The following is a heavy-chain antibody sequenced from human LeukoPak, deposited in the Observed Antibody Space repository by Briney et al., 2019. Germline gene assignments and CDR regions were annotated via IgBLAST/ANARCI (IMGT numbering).Heavy chain of an antibody. Sequence: GSVNVSCKASGYTFTGYYLHWVRQAPGQGLEWMGWINPNSGDTNYAQNFQGRVTMTWDTSISTAYMELSRLRSDDTAVYYCARGGFDYWGQGTLVTVSS. CDR3: ARGGFDY. CDR1: GYTFTGYY. CDR2: INPNSGDT. V-gene: IGHV1-2*02. J-gene: IGHJ4*02.